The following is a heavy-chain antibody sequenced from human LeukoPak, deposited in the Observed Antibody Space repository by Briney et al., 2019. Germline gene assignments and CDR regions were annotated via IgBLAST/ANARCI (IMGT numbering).Heavy chain of an antibody. CDR2: INQDGSVK. V-gene: IGHV3-7*01. CDR3: ARDASPPGIIFDD. CDR1: GFTFSDHW. Sequence: TGGSLRLSCAASGFTFSDHWMNWVRQAPGKGLEWVANINQDGSVKYYVDSMKGRLTISRDNAKKSLYLEMRSLRVDDTAVYYCARDASPPGIIFDDWGQGTLVTVSS. J-gene: IGHJ4*02. D-gene: IGHD1-14*01.